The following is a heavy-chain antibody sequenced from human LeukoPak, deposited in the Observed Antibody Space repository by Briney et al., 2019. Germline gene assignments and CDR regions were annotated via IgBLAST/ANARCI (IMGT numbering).Heavy chain of an antibody. CDR3: ARDGGVYSSGWLEPDY. CDR2: INPSGGST. J-gene: IGHJ4*02. CDR1: GYTFTSYY. Sequence: ASVKVSCKASGYTFTSYYMHWVRQAPGQGLEWMGIINPSGGSTSYAQKFQGRVTMTRDMSTSTVYVELSSLRSEDTAVYYCARDGGVYSSGWLEPDYWGQGTLVTVSS. V-gene: IGHV1-46*01. D-gene: IGHD6-19*01.